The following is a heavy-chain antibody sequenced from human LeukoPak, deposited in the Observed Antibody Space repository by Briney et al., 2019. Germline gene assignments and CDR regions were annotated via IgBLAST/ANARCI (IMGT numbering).Heavy chain of an antibody. Sequence: SETLSLTCSVSGGSISSHYWSWIRQPPGKGLEWIGYIYYSGSTKYNPSLKSRVTISVDTSKNQFSLKLSSVTAADTAVYYCARGGTTVAPGLLWFDPWGQGTLVTVSS. CDR1: GGSISSHY. CDR2: IYYSGST. J-gene: IGHJ5*02. D-gene: IGHD4-23*01. V-gene: IGHV4-59*11. CDR3: ARGGTTVAPGLLWFDP.